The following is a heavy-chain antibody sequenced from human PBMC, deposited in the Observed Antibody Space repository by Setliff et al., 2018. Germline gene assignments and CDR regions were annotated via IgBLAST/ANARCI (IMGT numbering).Heavy chain of an antibody. J-gene: IGHJ4*02. D-gene: IGHD2-21*02. CDR2: IGHTGSI. CDR3: ARDLGHGGDSDY. V-gene: IGHV4-38-2*02. Sequence: PSETLSLTCTVSGYSISSGYIWGWIRQPPGKGLEWVGNIGHTGSINYNPSPKSRLTISRDTSKNQVSLKLNSVTATDTAVYYCARDLGHGGDSDYWGQGILVTVSS. CDR1: GYSISSGYI.